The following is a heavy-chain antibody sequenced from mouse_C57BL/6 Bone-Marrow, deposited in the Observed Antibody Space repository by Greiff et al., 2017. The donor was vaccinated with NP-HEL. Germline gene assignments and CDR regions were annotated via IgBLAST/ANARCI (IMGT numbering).Heavy chain of an antibody. Sequence: EVQLQQSGPELVKPGASVKMSCKASGYTFTDYNMHWVKQSHGKSLEWIGYINPNNGGTSYNQKFKGKATLTVNKSSSTAYMELRSLTSEDSAVYYCAMGRLRRGFAYWGQGTLVTVSA. V-gene: IGHV1-22*01. CDR1: GYTFTDYN. CDR3: AMGRLRRGFAY. CDR2: INPNNGGT. J-gene: IGHJ3*01. D-gene: IGHD2-4*01.